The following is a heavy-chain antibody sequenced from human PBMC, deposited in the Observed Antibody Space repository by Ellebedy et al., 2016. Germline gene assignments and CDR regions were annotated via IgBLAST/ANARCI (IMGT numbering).Heavy chain of an antibody. Sequence: GGSLRLSXAASGFTFDNYAMHWVRQVPGKGLEWVSGLSWDSGSIRYADSVKGRFTISRDNAKNSLYLQMNSLRPEDTALYYCVKDKGGTTGPFDSWGQGTLVTVSS. CDR2: LSWDSGSI. J-gene: IGHJ4*02. D-gene: IGHD1-1*01. CDR3: VKDKGGTTGPFDS. V-gene: IGHV3-9*01. CDR1: GFTFDNYA.